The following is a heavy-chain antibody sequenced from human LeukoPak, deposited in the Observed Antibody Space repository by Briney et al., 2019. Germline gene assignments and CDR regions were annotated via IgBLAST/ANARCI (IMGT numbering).Heavy chain of an antibody. J-gene: IGHJ3*02. CDR3: ARRPPKIVVVVVAAKGAFDI. V-gene: IGHV4-38-2*02. CDR1: GYSISSGYY. D-gene: IGHD2-15*01. CDR2: IYHSGST. Sequence: PSETLSLTCIVSGYSISSGYYWGWIRQPPGKGLEWIASIYHSGSTYYNPSLKSRATISVDTSKNQFSLNLSSVTAADTAVYYCARRPPKIVVVVVAAKGAFDIWGQGTMVTVSS.